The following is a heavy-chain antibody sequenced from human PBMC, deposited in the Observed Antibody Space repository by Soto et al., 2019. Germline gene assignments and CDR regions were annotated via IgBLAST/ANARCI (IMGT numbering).Heavy chain of an antibody. D-gene: IGHD4-17*01. CDR2: IYWDDDK. Sequence: SGPTLVNPTQTLTLTCTFAGFSLSTSGVGVGGIRQPPGKALEWLALIYWDDDKRYSPSLKSRLTITKDTSKNQVVLTMTNMDPVDTATYYCAHTQDYGDFEYYFDYWGQGTLVTVSS. J-gene: IGHJ4*02. CDR1: GFSLSTSGVG. CDR3: AHTQDYGDFEYYFDY. V-gene: IGHV2-5*02.